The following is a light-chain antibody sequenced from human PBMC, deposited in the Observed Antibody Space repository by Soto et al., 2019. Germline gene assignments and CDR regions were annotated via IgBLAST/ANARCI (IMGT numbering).Light chain of an antibody. V-gene: IGKV3-11*01. CDR3: QQRSNWPIT. CDR1: QSVSSY. J-gene: IGKJ5*01. Sequence: EIVMTQSPAPLSVSPGERATLSCRASQSVSSYLAWYQQKPGQAPRLLIYDASNRATGIPARFSGRGSGTDFTLTISSLEPEDFAVYYCQQRSNWPITFGQGTRLEI. CDR2: DAS.